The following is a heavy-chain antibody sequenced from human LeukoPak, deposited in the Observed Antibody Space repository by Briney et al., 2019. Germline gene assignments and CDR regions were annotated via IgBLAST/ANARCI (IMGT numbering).Heavy chain of an antibody. D-gene: IGHD6-6*01. CDR3: ARGVAARAFDY. J-gene: IGHJ4*02. CDR2: INHSGST. V-gene: IGHV4-34*01. CDR1: GGSFSGYY. Sequence: SETLSLTCAVYGGSFSGYYWSWIRQPPGKGLEWIGEINHSGSTNYNPSLKGRVTISVDTSKNQFSLKLSSVTAADTAVYYCARGVAARAFDYWGQGTLVTVSS.